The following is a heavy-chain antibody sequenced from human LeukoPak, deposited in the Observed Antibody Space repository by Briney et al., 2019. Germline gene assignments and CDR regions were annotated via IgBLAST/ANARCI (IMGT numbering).Heavy chain of an antibody. Sequence: PSQTLSLTCTVSGGSISSGSYYWSWIRQPAGKGLEWIGRIYTSGSTNYNPSLKSRVTISVDTSKNQFSLKLSSVTAADTAVYYCARSGSYYGVEFDYWGQGTLVTVSS. J-gene: IGHJ4*02. CDR3: ARSGSYYGVEFDY. CDR1: GGSISSGSYY. CDR2: IYTSGST. D-gene: IGHD1-26*01. V-gene: IGHV4-61*02.